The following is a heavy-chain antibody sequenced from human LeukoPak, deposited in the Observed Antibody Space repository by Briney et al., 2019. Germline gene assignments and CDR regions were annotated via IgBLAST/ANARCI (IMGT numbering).Heavy chain of an antibody. D-gene: IGHD3-10*01. CDR3: ARGPMVRGVTRFDY. Sequence: SVKVSCKAPGGTFSSYAISWVRQAPGQGLEWMGGIIPIFGTANYAQKFQGRVTITADKSTSTAYMELSSLRSEDTAVYYCARGPMVRGVTRFDYWGQGTLVTVSS. J-gene: IGHJ4*02. V-gene: IGHV1-69*06. CDR1: GGTFSSYA. CDR2: IIPIFGTA.